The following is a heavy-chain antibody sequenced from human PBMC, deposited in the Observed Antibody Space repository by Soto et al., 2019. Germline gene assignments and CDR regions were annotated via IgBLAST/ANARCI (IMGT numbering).Heavy chain of an antibody. CDR2: ISSSGTSA. D-gene: IGHD6-19*01. V-gene: IGHV3-11*05. J-gene: IGHJ4*02. Sequence: QVQLEESGGGLVKPGGSLRLSCAASGFTFSAVYMSWIRQAPNKGLEYISYISSSGTSANYADSVKGRFTISRDNAKNSLYLQMTSLRAEDTAVYYCASDRGAVTGQDFEYWGQGALVTVSS. CDR1: GFTFSAVY. CDR3: ASDRGAVTGQDFEY.